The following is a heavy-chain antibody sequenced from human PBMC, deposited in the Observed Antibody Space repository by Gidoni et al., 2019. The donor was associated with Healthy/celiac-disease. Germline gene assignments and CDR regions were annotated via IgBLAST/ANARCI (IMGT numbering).Heavy chain of an antibody. V-gene: IGHV3-11*06. CDR2: ISSSSSYT. D-gene: IGHD3-10*01. Sequence: QVQLVESGGGLVKPGGSLRLSCAASGFTFSDYYMSWIRQAPGKGLEWVSYISSSSSYTNYADSVKGRFTISRDNAKNSLYLQMNSLRAEDTAVYYCARDQFMVRGVIINYMDVWGKGTTVTVSS. J-gene: IGHJ6*03. CDR3: ARDQFMVRGVIINYMDV. CDR1: GFTFSDYY.